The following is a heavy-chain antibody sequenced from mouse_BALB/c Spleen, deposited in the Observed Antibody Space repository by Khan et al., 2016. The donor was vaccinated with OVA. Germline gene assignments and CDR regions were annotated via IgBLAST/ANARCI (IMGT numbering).Heavy chain of an antibody. J-gene: IGHJ2*01. CDR3: ATSILLYFDY. V-gene: IGHV14-1*02. Sequence: VRLQQSGAELVRPGALVKLSCKGSGFNIKDYYMQWVKQRPEQGLEWIGWIDPENGNSIYDPKFQGKASITADTSSNTAYLQLSSLTSEDTAVYYCATSILLYFDYWGQGTTLTVSS. CDR2: IDPENGNS. CDR1: GFNIKDYY. D-gene: IGHD2-3*01.